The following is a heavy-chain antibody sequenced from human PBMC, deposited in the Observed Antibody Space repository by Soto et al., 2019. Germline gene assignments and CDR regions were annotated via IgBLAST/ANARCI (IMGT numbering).Heavy chain of an antibody. CDR3: ARGPYGDKVDD. CDR2: IYYSGST. D-gene: IGHD3-16*01. J-gene: IGHJ4*02. V-gene: IGHV4-59*08. CDR1: GGSISSYY. Sequence: PSETLSLTCTVSGGSISSYYRNWIRQPPGKGLEWIGYIYYSGSTNYNPSLKSRVTISVDTSNNQFSLKLSSVSAADTAVYYGARGPYGDKVDDWGQGTLVTVSS.